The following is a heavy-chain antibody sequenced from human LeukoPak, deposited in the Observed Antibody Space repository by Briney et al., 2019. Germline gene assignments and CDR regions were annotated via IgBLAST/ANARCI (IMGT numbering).Heavy chain of an antibody. V-gene: IGHV3-74*01. D-gene: IGHD5-18*01. CDR3: ARGGSYSYASFDY. CDR1: GFTFSSYW. CDR2: INSDGSST. Sequence: GGSLRLSCAASGFTFSSYWMHWVRQAPGKGPVWVSRINSDGSSTSYADSVKGRFTISRDNAKNTLYLQMNSLRAEDTAVYYCARGGSYSYASFDYWGQGTLVTVSS. J-gene: IGHJ4*02.